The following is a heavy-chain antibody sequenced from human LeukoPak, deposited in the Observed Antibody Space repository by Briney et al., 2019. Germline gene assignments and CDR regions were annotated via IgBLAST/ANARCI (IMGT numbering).Heavy chain of an antibody. V-gene: IGHV4-39*07. CDR1: GGSISSSSYY. CDR2: IYYSGST. Sequence: PETLSLTCTVSGGSISSSSYYWGWIRQPPGKGLEWIGSIYYSGSTYYNPSLKSRVTISVDTSKNQFSLKLSSVTAADTAVYYCARDGFGLLWGQGTLVTVSS. J-gene: IGHJ4*02. D-gene: IGHD3-10*01. CDR3: ARDGFGLL.